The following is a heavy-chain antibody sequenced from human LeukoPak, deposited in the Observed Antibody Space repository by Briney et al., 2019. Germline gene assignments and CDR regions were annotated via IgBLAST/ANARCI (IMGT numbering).Heavy chain of an antibody. V-gene: IGHV1-2*02. CDR3: ARDRAAGREGAPKYYFDY. D-gene: IGHD6-19*01. Sequence: GASVKVSCKASGYTFTGYYMHWVRQAPGQGLEWMGWINPNSGGTNYAQKFQGRVTMTRDTSISTAYMELSRLRSDDTAVYYCARDRAAGREGAPKYYFDYWGQGTLVTVSS. CDR2: INPNSGGT. CDR1: GYTFTGYY. J-gene: IGHJ4*02.